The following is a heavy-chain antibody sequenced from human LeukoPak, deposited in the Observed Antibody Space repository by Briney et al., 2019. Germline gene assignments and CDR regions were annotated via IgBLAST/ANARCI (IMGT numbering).Heavy chain of an antibody. CDR2: ISSSSSYI. V-gene: IGHV3-21*01. CDR3: ARDRAYSGSYYPLDY. J-gene: IGHJ4*02. D-gene: IGHD1-26*01. Sequence: GGSLRLSCAASGFTFDDYAMHWVRQAPGKGLEWVSSISSSSSYIYYADSVKGRFTISRDNAKNSLYLQMNSLRAEDTAVYYCARDRAYSGSYYPLDYWGQGTLVTVSS. CDR1: GFTFDDYA.